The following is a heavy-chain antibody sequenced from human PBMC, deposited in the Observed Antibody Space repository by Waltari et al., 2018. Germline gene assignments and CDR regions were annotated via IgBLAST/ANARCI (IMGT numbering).Heavy chain of an antibody. CDR3: AKAGISLAAAGMGGIDY. J-gene: IGHJ4*02. V-gene: IGHV4-4*02. CDR2: IDHSGST. CDR1: GGSISSSNW. Sequence: QVQLQESGPGLVKPSGTLSLTCAVSGGSISSSNWWSWVRQPPGKGLEWIGEIDHSGSTNYNPSLKSRVTISVDKSKNQFSLKLSSVTAADTAVYYCAKAGISLAAAGMGGIDYWGQGTLVTVSS. D-gene: IGHD6-13*01.